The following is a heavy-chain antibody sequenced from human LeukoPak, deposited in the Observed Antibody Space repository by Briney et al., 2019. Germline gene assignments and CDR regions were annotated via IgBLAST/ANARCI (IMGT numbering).Heavy chain of an antibody. CDR1: GFTFNNYG. D-gene: IGHD1-1*01. V-gene: IGHV3-30*02. Sequence: GGSLRLSCAASGFTFNNYGMHWVRQAPGKGLEWVTLIQPNGNDKYYADSVKGRLTVSRDNSKNTLYLQLNSLRTEDTAVYYCAKRDRTTEFDYWGQGTLVTVSS. CDR2: IQPNGNDK. J-gene: IGHJ4*02. CDR3: AKRDRTTEFDY.